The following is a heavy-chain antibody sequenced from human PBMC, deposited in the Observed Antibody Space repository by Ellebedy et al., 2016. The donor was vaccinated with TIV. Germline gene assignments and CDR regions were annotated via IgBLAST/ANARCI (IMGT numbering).Heavy chain of an antibody. J-gene: IGHJ5*02. CDR3: SRRRYYCSGSYFDP. CDR1: GGSISSYY. CDR2: IYYSGST. V-gene: IGHV4-59*08. Sequence: MPGGSLRLSCTVSGGSISSYYWSWIRQPPGKGLEWIVYIYYSGSTNYNPSLKSRATISVTTSKNQFSLELGSLTAAGPAVYYCSRRRYYCSGSYFDPWGQGTLVTGSS. D-gene: IGHD3-10*01.